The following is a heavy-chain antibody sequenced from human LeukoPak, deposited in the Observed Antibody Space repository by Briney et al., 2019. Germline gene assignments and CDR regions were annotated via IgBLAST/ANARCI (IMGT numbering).Heavy chain of an antibody. V-gene: IGHV3-23*01. D-gene: IGHD2-15*01. Sequence: GGSLRLSCAVSGFTFSSYAMSWVRQAPGKGLEWVSGISGSAMSTYYADSVKGRFTISRDNSKNTLYLQMNSLRAEDTAVYYCAKQVVAAYYFDYWGQGTLVTVSS. CDR1: GFTFSSYA. CDR3: AKQVVAAYYFDY. CDR2: ISGSAMST. J-gene: IGHJ4*02.